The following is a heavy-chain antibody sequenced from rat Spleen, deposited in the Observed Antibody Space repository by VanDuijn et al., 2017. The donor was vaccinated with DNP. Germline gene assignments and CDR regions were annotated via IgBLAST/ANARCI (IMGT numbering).Heavy chain of an antibody. D-gene: IGHD1-2*01. J-gene: IGHJ3*01. CDR3: ARSPETSYIYFPWAY. CDR1: GFSLTSNS. Sequence: QVQLKESGPGLVQPSQTLSLTCTVAGFSLTSNSVHWVRQSPGTGLEWMGVIWNNGGTRYNSVLKSRLSITKDTSKSQVFLKMNSLQTEDTATYYCARSPETSYIYFPWAYWGQGTLVTVSS. CDR2: IWNNGGT. V-gene: IGHV2-41*01.